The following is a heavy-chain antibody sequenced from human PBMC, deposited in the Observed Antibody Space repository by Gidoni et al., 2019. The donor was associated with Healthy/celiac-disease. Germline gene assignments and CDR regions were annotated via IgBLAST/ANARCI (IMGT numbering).Heavy chain of an antibody. CDR1: GGSFSGYY. CDR2: INHSGST. Sequence: QVQLQQWGAGLLKPSETLSLTCAVYGGSFSGYYWSWIRQPPGKGLEWIGEINHSGSTNYNPSLKSRVTISVDTSKNQFSLKLSSVTAADTAVYYCARGFFEVAGTDNWFDPWGQGTLVTVSS. D-gene: IGHD3-3*01. V-gene: IGHV4-34*01. CDR3: ARGFFEVAGTDNWFDP. J-gene: IGHJ5*02.